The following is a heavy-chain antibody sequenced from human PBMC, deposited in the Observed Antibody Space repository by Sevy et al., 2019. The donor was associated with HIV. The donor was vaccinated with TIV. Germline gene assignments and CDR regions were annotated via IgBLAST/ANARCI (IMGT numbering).Heavy chain of an antibody. Sequence: GGSLRLSCTASGFNFNNYWMHWVRQVPGKGLVWVSRINSDGYSINYADFVKGRFTISRDNAKNTLHVQMNSLRAEDTAVYFCARGSRGTMGVWGQGTTVTVSS. D-gene: IGHD1-1*01. CDR1: GFNFNNYW. CDR3: ARGSRGTMGV. CDR2: INSDGYSI. J-gene: IGHJ6*02. V-gene: IGHV3-74*01.